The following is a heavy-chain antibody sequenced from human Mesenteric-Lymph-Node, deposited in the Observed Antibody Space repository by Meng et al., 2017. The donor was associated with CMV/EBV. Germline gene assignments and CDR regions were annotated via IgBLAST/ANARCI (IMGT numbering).Heavy chain of an antibody. CDR1: GGSISSYY. V-gene: IGHV4-59*01. Sequence: CTVSGGSISSYYWSWIRQSPGKGLEWIGYIYDSGSSNYNPSLKSRVTISVDTSKNQFSLKLSSVTAADTAMYYCARGGGYSSSSSKWGQGTLVTVSS. J-gene: IGHJ4*02. CDR3: ARGGGYSSSSSK. CDR2: IYDSGSS. D-gene: IGHD6-6*01.